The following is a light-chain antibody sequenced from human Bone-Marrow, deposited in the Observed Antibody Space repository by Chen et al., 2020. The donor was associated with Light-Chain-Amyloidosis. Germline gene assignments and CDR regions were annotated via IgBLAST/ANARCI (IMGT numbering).Light chain of an antibody. V-gene: IGLV3-21*02. CDR2: DDS. Sequence: SYVLXXXSSXXXAPXQMATIACGGNNIGSTXXHWYXPTPXQAPLLVVYDDSDRXXGIPXXXSGXXSGNTATLTXSRVXXGDXAXYYCQVWXXXSDRPVFGGGTKLTVL. CDR1: NIGSTX. CDR3: QVWXXXSDRPV. J-gene: IGLJ3*02.